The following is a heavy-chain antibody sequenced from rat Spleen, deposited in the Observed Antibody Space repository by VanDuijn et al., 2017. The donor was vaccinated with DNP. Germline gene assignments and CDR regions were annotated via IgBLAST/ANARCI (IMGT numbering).Heavy chain of an antibody. CDR3: GRRRNSYDY. Sequence: EVQLVESGGGLVQPGRSLKLSCAASGFTFTDYNMAWVRQAPKKGLEWVATITYDGRHTYYRDSVQGRFTISRDQIKSAVYLQMDNLESEDTAIYFCGRRRNSYDYWSQGVMVTVSS. CDR1: GFTFTDYN. CDR2: ITYDGRHT. D-gene: IGHD1-2*01. V-gene: IGHV5-7*01. J-gene: IGHJ2*01.